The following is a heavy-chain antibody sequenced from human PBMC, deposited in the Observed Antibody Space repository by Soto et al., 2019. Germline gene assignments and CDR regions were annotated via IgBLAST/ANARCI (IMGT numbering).Heavy chain of an antibody. D-gene: IGHD2-2*01. J-gene: IGHJ5*02. CDR1: GYTFTSYA. CDR2: INAGNGNT. CDR3: ARGYCSSTSCWEYNWFDH. V-gene: IGHV1-3*01. Sequence: ASVKVSCKASGYTFTSYAMHWVRQAPGQRLEWMGWINAGNGNTKYSQKFQGRVTITRDTSASTAYMELSSLRSEDTAVYYCARGYCSSTSCWEYNWFDHWGQGTLVTVSS.